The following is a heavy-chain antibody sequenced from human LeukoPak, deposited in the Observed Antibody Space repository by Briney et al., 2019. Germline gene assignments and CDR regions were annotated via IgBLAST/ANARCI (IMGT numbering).Heavy chain of an antibody. Sequence: GGSLRLSCAASGFSFSSYAMSWVRQAPGKGLEWVSAISGSGGSTYYADSVKGRFTISRDNSKNTLYLQMNSLGAEDTAVYYCAKGAKRVVGATTHWFDPWGQGTLVTVSS. CDR2: ISGSGGST. J-gene: IGHJ5*02. CDR1: GFSFSSYA. CDR3: AKGAKRVVGATTHWFDP. D-gene: IGHD1-26*01. V-gene: IGHV3-23*01.